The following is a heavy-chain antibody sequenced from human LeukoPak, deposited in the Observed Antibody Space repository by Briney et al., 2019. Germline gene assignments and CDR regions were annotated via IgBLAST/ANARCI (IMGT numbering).Heavy chain of an antibody. CDR3: ARDFHYSGSGSYYNRAFDI. J-gene: IGHJ3*02. CDR2: IIPIFGTG. V-gene: IGHV1-69*13. CDR1: GGTFSNYA. D-gene: IGHD3-10*01. Sequence: ASVKVSCKASGGTFSNYAISWVRQAPGQGLEWMGGIIPIFGTGNYAQKFQGRVTITADESTSTAYKELSSLRSEDTAVYFCARDFHYSGSGSYYNRAFDIWGQGTVVTVSS.